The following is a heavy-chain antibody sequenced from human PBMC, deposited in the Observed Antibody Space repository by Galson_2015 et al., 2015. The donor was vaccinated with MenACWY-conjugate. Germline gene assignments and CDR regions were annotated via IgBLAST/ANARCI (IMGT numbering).Heavy chain of an antibody. CDR3: ARDRQCDY. D-gene: IGHD6-19*01. V-gene: IGHV3-7*03. CDR2: IKEDGSEK. CDR1: GFTFSDYI. Sequence: SLRLSCAASGFTFSDYIMNWVRQAPGKGLEWVANIKEDGSEKYYVDSVKGRFTISRDNAKNSLYLQMNSLRAEDTAVYYCARDRQCDYWGQGTLVTVSS. J-gene: IGHJ4*02.